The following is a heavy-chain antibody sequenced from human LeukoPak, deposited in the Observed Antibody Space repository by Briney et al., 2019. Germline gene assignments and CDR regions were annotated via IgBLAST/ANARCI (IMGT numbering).Heavy chain of an antibody. CDR3: ARVLSVPAMAPSDAFDI. Sequence: AGGSLRLSCAASGITISNAWMSWVRQAPGRGLEWVGRIKNKSHGGTTEYAAPVKGRFTISRDNAKNSLYLQMNSLRAEDTAVYYCARVLSVPAMAPSDAFDIWGQGTMVTVSS. D-gene: IGHD5-18*01. CDR2: IKNKSHGGTT. CDR1: GITISNAW. V-gene: IGHV3-15*01. J-gene: IGHJ3*02.